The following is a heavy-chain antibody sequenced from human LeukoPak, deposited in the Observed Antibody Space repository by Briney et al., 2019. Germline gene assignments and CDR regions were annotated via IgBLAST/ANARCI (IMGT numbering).Heavy chain of an antibody. D-gene: IGHD3/OR15-3a*01. V-gene: IGHV1-18*01. Sequence: ASVKVSCKTSGYDFSTYGITWVRQAPGQGLEYMGWIRPSNGNRNYAQKVQDRVTLTTDTSTSTVYMELRSLRSDDTAVYYCATGTGANYYYYMDVWGKGTTVTVSS. CDR3: ATGTGANYYYYMDV. CDR2: IRPSNGNR. CDR1: GYDFSTYG. J-gene: IGHJ6*03.